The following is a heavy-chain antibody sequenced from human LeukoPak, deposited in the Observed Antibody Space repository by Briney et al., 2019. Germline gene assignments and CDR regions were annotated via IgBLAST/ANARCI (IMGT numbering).Heavy chain of an antibody. CDR1: GFTFSSYA. V-gene: IGHV3-23*01. J-gene: IGHJ4*02. Sequence: SGGSLRLSCAASGFTFSSYAMTWVRQAPGKGLEWVSAISGSGDSTYYADSVKGRFTTSRDNSKNTLYLQMNSLRAEDTAVYYCAKDRLKYFDYWGQGTLVTVSS. CDR3: AKDRLKYFDY. CDR2: ISGSGDST.